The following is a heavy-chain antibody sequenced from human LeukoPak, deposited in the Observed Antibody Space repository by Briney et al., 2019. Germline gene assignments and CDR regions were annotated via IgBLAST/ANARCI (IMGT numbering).Heavy chain of an antibody. V-gene: IGHV4-39*01. D-gene: IGHD3-3*01. Sequence: PSETLSLTCTVSGGSISSSSYYWGWIRQPPGKGLEWIGSIYYSGSTYYNPSLKSRVTISVDTSKNQFSLKLSSVTAADTAVYYCAGSRGYDFWSGYYALFDYWGQGTLVTVSS. CDR2: IYYSGST. CDR3: AGSRGYDFWSGYYALFDY. CDR1: GGSISSSSYY. J-gene: IGHJ4*02.